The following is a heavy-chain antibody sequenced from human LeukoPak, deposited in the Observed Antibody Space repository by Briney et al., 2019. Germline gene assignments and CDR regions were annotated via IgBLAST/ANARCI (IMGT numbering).Heavy chain of an antibody. CDR2: IYTSGST. Sequence: KPSQTLSLTCTVSGGSVSSGNYYWTWIRQPAGKGLEWIGRIYTSGSTNYNPSLKSRVTISIDASKNQFSLRLSSVTAADTAVYYCTRGGELMNYWGQGTLVTVSS. CDR1: GGSVSSGNYY. D-gene: IGHD1-26*01. V-gene: IGHV4-61*02. CDR3: TRGGELMNY. J-gene: IGHJ4*02.